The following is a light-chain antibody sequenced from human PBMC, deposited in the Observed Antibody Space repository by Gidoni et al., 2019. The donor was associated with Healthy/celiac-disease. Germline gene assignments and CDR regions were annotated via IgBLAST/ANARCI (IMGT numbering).Light chain of an antibody. Sequence: ELVLPQSPAPLSLSPGERATLSCRASQSVSSYLAWYQQKPGQAPRLLIYDASNRATGIPARFSGSGSGTDFTLTISSLEPEDFAVYYCQQRSNWPRTFGQXTKVEIK. CDR3: QQRSNWPRT. CDR1: QSVSSY. V-gene: IGKV3-11*01. J-gene: IGKJ1*01. CDR2: DAS.